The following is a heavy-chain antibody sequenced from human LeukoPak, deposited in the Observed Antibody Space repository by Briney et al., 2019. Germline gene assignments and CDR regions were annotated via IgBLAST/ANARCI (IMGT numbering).Heavy chain of an antibody. V-gene: IGHV3-30-3*01. Sequence: PGGSLRLSCAASGFTFSGYAMHWVRQAPGKGLEWVAVISYDGSNKYYADSVKGRFTISRDNSKNTQYLQMNSLSVEDTAVYYCARVGYYASGPFSYFDYWGQGTLVTVSS. D-gene: IGHD3-10*01. CDR1: GFTFSGYA. CDR2: ISYDGSNK. CDR3: ARVGYYASGPFSYFDY. J-gene: IGHJ4*02.